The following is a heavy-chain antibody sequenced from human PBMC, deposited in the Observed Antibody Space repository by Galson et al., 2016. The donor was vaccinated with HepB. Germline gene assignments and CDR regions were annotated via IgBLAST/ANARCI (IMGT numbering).Heavy chain of an antibody. CDR2: ISYDESIK. J-gene: IGHJ4*02. CDR3: ATNGDGYNYFLY. D-gene: IGHD5-24*01. Sequence: SLRLSCAGSGFTFRNYGMHWVRQAPGKGLEWVAVISYDESIKYYADPGKGLFTISRDNSKNTLYLQMSSLRAEDTAVYYCATNGDGYNYFLYWGQGTLVTVSS. CDR1: GFTFRNYG. V-gene: IGHV3-30*03.